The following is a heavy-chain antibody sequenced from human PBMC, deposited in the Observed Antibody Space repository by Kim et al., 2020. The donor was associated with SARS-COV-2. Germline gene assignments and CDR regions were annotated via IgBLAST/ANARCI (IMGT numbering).Heavy chain of an antibody. Sequence: GGSLRLSCAASRFTFPTYHMNWVRQAPGKGLEWVSSISFSGTFIYYADSVRGRFTISRDNAKDPLSLQMNSWRAEDTGVYYCARFDGNGLDVWGQGTT. CDR1: RFTFPTYH. CDR3: ARFDGNGLDV. CDR2: ISFSGTFI. J-gene: IGHJ6*02. D-gene: IGHD3-9*01. V-gene: IGHV3-21*01.